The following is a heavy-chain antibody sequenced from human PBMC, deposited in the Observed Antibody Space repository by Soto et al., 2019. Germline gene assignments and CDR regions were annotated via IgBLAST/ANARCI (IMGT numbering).Heavy chain of an antibody. Sequence: GGSLRLSCVVSGLNFNDAWMSWVRQAPGKGLEWVGRIISRYGGRTTDYAAPVKGRFAISRDDSRNTVYLQMNSLKKEDTVVYYCGDTGFYTLWLDPWRQGSRGTVSS. CDR1: GLNFNDAW. V-gene: IGHV3-15*01. J-gene: IGHJ5*02. D-gene: IGHD3-3*01. CDR2: IISRYGGRTT. CDR3: GDTGFYTLWLDP.